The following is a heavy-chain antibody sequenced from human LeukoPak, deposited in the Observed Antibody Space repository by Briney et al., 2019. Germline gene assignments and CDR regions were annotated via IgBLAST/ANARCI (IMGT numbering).Heavy chain of an antibody. CDR2: INPNSGGT. V-gene: IGHV1-2*02. D-gene: IGHD3-16*01. Sequence: ASVKVSCKASGYTFTGYYMHWVRQAPGQGLEWMGWINPNSGGTNSAQKFQGRVTMTRDTSISTAYMELSSLKSDDTAMYYCARDGGLDMWGQGTVVTVSS. J-gene: IGHJ3*02. CDR1: GYTFTGYY. CDR3: ARDGGLDM.